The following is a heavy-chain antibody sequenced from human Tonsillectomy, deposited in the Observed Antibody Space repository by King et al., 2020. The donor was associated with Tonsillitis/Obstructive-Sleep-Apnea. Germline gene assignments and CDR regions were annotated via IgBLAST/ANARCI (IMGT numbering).Heavy chain of an antibody. D-gene: IGHD2-2*01. J-gene: IGHJ4*02. V-gene: IGHV2-5*02. CDR2: IYWDDDK. CDR3: AHRLPLGYCSSTSCPDYFDY. Sequence: TLKESGPTLVKPTQTLTLTCTFSGFSLSTSGVGVGWIRQPPGKALECLALIYWDDDKRDSPSLKSRLTITKDTSKNQVVLTMTNMDPVDTATYYCAHRLPLGYCSSTSCPDYFDYWGQGTLVTVSS. CDR1: GFSLSTSGVG.